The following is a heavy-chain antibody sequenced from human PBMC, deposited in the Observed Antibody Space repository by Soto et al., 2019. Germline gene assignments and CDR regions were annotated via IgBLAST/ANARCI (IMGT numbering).Heavy chain of an antibody. V-gene: IGHV3-21*01. CDR2: ISSSSSYI. CDR3: AGEIAGPIDS. J-gene: IGHJ4*02. CDR1: GLTCSGYS. Sequence: GGSPGLSSAASGLTCSGYSMKWVRQAPGKRLEWVSSISSSSSYIYYADSVKGRFTISRDNAKNSLYLQMNSLRAEDTAVYYCAGEIAGPIDSWVQGA.